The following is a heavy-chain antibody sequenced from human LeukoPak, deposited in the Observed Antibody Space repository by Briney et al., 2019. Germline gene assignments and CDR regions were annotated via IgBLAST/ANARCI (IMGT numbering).Heavy chain of an antibody. V-gene: IGHV1-2*02. CDR1: GYTFTGYY. J-gene: IGHJ4*02. CDR2: INPNSGGT. D-gene: IGHD6-13*01. CDR3: AKKTRGSIGWWRGFFDY. Sequence: ASVKVSCKASGYTFTGYYMHWVRQAPGQGLEWMGWINPNSGGTNYAQKFQGRVTMTRDTSISTAYMELSRLRSDDTAVYYCAKKTRGSIGWWRGFFDYWGQGTLVTVSS.